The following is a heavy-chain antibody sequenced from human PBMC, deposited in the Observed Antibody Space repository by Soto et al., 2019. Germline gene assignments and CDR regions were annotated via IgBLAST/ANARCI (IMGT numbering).Heavy chain of an antibody. J-gene: IGHJ4*02. CDR2: ISAYNGDT. V-gene: IGHV1-18*04. D-gene: IGHD2-21*01. CDR3: ARVPSYSTLDY. Sequence: QVQRLQSGAEVKQPGASVKVSCKASGYTFTSYGVSWVRQAPGQGLEWMGWISAYNGDTKYSQKFQGRISLTTDTYTRTAYMELRSLRSDDTAAYYCARVPSYSTLDYWGQGTLVTVSS. CDR1: GYTFTSYG.